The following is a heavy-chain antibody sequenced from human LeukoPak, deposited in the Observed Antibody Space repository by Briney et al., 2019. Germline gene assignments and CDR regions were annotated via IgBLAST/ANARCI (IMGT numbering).Heavy chain of an antibody. D-gene: IGHD3-22*01. CDR1: GFTFSSYE. J-gene: IGHJ4*02. CDR2: IYYSGST. V-gene: IGHV4-39*01. CDR3: ARHGDSSGYYPYYFDY. Sequence: GSLRLSCAASGFTFSSYEMNWIRQPPGKGLEWIGSIYYSGSTYYNPSLKSRVTISVDTSENQFSLKLSSVTAADTAVYYCARHGDSSGYYPYYFDYWGQGTLVTVSS.